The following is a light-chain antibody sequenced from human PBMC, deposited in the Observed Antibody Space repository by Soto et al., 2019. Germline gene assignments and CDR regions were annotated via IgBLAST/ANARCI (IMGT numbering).Light chain of an antibody. Sequence: IVLTQSPDTLSLSPGERATLSCRASQSISSDLAWYQQKPGQAPRLLIYDAFKRATGIPARFSGSGSGTDFPLTISSLEPEDLAVYYCQQRTTWLFTFGQGTKLEIK. CDR3: QQRTTWLFT. CDR2: DAF. CDR1: QSISSD. V-gene: IGKV3-11*01. J-gene: IGKJ2*01.